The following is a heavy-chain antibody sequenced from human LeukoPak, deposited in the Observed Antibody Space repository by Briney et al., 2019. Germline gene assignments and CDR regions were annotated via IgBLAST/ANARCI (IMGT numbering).Heavy chain of an antibody. CDR1: GGSISSDY. J-gene: IGHJ6*04. Sequence: SETLSLTCTVSGGSISSDYWCWIWKPQRPGLGWIGYIYYSGSTNYNPSLKSRVTISVDTSKNHFSLKLSSVTAADTAVYYCARAQVVLYTDDYGDYRNYYGMDVWGKGTTVTVSS. CDR2: IYYSGST. V-gene: IGHV4-59*01. CDR3: ARAQVVLYTDDYGDYRNYYGMDV. D-gene: IGHD4-17*01.